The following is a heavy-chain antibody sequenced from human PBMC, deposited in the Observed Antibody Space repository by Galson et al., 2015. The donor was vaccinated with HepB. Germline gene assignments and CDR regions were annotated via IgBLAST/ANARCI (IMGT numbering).Heavy chain of an antibody. CDR2: IYYSGST. V-gene: IGHV4-59*08. CDR3: ARHGGGSGWYGPYYYYGMDV. J-gene: IGHJ6*02. Sequence: LSLTCTVSGGSISSYYWSWIRQPPGKGLEWIGYIYYSGSTNYNPSLKSRVTISVDTSKNQFSLKLSSVTAADTAVYYCARHGGGSGWYGPYYYYGMDVWGQGTTVTVSS. CDR1: GGSISSYY. D-gene: IGHD6-19*01.